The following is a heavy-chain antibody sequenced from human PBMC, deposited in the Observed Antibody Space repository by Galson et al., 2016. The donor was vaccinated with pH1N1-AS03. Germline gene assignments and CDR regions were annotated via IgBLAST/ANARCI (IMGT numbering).Heavy chain of an antibody. J-gene: IGHJ3*02. CDR2: TYWRSKWYN. CDR1: GDSVSSNIDA. CDR3: ASGRYSAFDI. V-gene: IGHV6-1*01. D-gene: IGHD1-1*01. Sequence: CAISGDSVSSNIDAWNWVRQSPSGGLEWLGRTYWRSKWYNDYAVSVKSRITINPDTSRNQFSLQLNSVTPEDTAVYYFASGRYSAFDIWGQGTMVTVSS.